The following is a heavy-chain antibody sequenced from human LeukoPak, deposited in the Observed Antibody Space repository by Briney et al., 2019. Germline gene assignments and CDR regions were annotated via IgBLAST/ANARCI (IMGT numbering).Heavy chain of an antibody. J-gene: IGHJ6*03. Sequence: GASVKVSCKASGYTFTSYAMHWVRQAPGQRLEWMGWINAGNGNTKYSQKFQGRVTITRDTSASTAYMELRSLRSDDTAVYYCARGYSNYFPPDYYYYYMDVWGKGTTVTVSS. D-gene: IGHD4-11*01. CDR2: INAGNGNT. V-gene: IGHV1-3*01. CDR1: GYTFTSYA. CDR3: ARGYSNYFPPDYYYYYMDV.